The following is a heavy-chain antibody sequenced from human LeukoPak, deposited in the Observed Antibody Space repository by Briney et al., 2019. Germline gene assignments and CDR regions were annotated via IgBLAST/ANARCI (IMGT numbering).Heavy chain of an antibody. J-gene: IGHJ3*02. CDR2: IYHSGST. D-gene: IGHD3-10*01. Sequence: SQTLSLTCAVSGGSISSGGYSWSWIRQPPGKGLEWIGYIYHSGSTYYNPSLKSRVTISVDRSKNQFSLKLSSVTAADTAVYYCARAPTMVRENRYAFDIWGQGTMVTVSS. V-gene: IGHV4-30-2*01. CDR1: GGSISSGGYS. CDR3: ARAPTMVRENRYAFDI.